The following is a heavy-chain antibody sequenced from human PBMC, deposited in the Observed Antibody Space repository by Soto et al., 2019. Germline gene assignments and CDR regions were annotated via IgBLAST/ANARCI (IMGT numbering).Heavy chain of an antibody. D-gene: IGHD2-21*02. CDR1: GGSISSGDYY. CDR2: IYYSGST. Sequence: QVQLQESGPGLVKPSQTLSLTCTVSGGSISSGDYYWSWIRQPPGKGLEWIGYIYYSGSTYYNPSLKCRVTISVDTSKHQFSLKLSSVTAADTAVYYCARAMVVTQNWFDPWGQGTLVTVSS. V-gene: IGHV4-30-4*01. CDR3: ARAMVVTQNWFDP. J-gene: IGHJ5*02.